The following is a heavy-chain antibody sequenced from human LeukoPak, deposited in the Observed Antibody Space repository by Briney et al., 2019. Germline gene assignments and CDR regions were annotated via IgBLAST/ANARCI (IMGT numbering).Heavy chain of an antibody. V-gene: IGHV3-30*04. J-gene: IGHJ3*02. CDR2: ISYGGSNK. Sequence: GGSLRLSCAASGFTFSSYAMHWVRQAPGKGLEWVAVISYGGSNKYYADSVKGRFTISRDNSKNTLYLQMNSLRAEDTAVYYCARDRGGSEPNAFDIWGQGTMVTVSS. D-gene: IGHD1-14*01. CDR3: ARDRGGSEPNAFDI. CDR1: GFTFSSYA.